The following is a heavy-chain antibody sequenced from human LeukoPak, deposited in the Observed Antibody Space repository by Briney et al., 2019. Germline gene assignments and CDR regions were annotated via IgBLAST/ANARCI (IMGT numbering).Heavy chain of an antibody. CDR2: INPNSGGT. CDR3: ASSRGYYDSSGSYYYYGMDV. D-gene: IGHD3-22*01. V-gene: IGHV1-2*02. CDR1: GYTFTGYY. J-gene: IGHJ6*02. Sequence: ASVTVSCRASGYTFTGYYMHWVRQAPGQGLEWMGWINPNSGGTNYAQKFQGRVTMTRDTSISTAYMELSRLRSDDTAVYYCASSRGYYDSSGSYYYYGMDVWGQGTTVTVSS.